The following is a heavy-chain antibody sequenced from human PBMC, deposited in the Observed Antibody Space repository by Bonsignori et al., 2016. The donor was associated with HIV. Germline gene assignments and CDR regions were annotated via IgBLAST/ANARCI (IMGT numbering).Heavy chain of an antibody. CDR2: ISGSGGST. CDR3: ASPPLYGDYYYYYYMDV. V-gene: IGHV3-23*01. D-gene: IGHD4-17*01. Sequence: VRQAPGKGLEWVSAISGSGGSTYYADSVKGRFTISRDNSKNTLYLQMNSLRAEDTAVYYCASPPLYGDYYYYYYMDVWGKGTTVTVSS. J-gene: IGHJ6*03.